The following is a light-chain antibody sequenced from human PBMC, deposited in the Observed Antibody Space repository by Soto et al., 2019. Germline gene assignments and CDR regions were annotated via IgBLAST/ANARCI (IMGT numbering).Light chain of an antibody. J-gene: IGKJ1*01. V-gene: IGKV3-20*01. Sequence: EIVLTQSPATLSVSPGERATLSCSASQTVSSDLAWYQQKPGQAPGLLIYDTSTRASGVPDRFSGSGSGTEFTLTISRLEPEDFAVYYCQQYGTSPQTFGQGTKVDIK. CDR3: QQYGTSPQT. CDR1: QTVSSD. CDR2: DTS.